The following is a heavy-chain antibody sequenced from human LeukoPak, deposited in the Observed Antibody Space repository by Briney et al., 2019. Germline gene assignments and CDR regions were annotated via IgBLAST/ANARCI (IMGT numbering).Heavy chain of an antibody. V-gene: IGHV4-61*02. CDR1: GGSISSGSYY. D-gene: IGHD3-3*01. CDR2: IYTSGST. Sequence: PSETLSLTCTVSGGSISSGSYYWSWIRQPAGKGLEWIGRIYTSGSTNHNPSLKSRVTISVDTSKNQFSLKLSSVTAADTAVYYCAREGLRDFGMVITYYYYYYMDVWGKGTTVTVSS. J-gene: IGHJ6*03. CDR3: AREGLRDFGMVITYYYYYYMDV.